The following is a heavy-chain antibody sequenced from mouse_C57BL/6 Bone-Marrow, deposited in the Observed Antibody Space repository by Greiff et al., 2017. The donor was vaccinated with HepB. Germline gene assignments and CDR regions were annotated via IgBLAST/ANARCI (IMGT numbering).Heavy chain of an antibody. CDR3: ARGYYAMDY. CDR2: IYPGSGNT. J-gene: IGHJ4*01. Sequence: VQLQQSGAELVRPGASVKLSCKASGYTFTDYYINWVKQRPGQGLEWIARIYPGSGNTYYNEKFKGKATLTAENSSSTAYMQLSSLTSEDSAVYFCARGYYAMDYWGQGTSVTVSS. CDR1: GYTFTDYY. V-gene: IGHV1-76*01.